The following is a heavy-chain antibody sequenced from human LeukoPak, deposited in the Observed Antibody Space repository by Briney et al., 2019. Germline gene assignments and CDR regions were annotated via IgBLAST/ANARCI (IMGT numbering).Heavy chain of an antibody. CDR1: GYTFTSYG. D-gene: IGHD4-17*01. CDR3: ATRIYLRCQTCRAAFDI. J-gene: IGHJ3*02. CDR2: ISAYNGNT. V-gene: IGHV1-18*01. Sequence: ASVKVSCKASGYTFTSYGISWVRQAPGQGLEWMGWISAYNGNTNYAQKLQGRVTMTTDTSTSTAYMELRSLRSDDTAVYYCATRIYLRCQTCRAAFDIWGQGTMVTVSS.